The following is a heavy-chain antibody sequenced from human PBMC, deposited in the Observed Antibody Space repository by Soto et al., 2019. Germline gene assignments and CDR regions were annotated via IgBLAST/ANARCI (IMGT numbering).Heavy chain of an antibody. CDR3: ARGNHRWLQLWYFDL. V-gene: IGHV1-69*05. J-gene: IGHJ2*01. CDR2: IIPIFGTA. Sequence: QVQLVQSGAEVKKPGSSVTVSCKASGGTFSSYTISWVRQAPGQGLEWMGGIIPIFGTANCAQKFQGRVTXPXAXAXXTAYMELSSLRSEDTAVYYCARGNHRWLQLWYFDLWGRGTLVTVSS. CDR1: GGTFSSYT. D-gene: IGHD5-12*01.